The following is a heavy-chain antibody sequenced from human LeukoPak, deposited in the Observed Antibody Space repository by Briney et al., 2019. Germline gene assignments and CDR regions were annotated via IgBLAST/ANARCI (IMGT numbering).Heavy chain of an antibody. CDR1: GFTFSSYW. D-gene: IGHD3-10*01. V-gene: IGHV3-7*01. CDR2: IKQDGSEK. J-gene: IGHJ5*02. CDR3: ATDLIHYYASGAKT. Sequence: GGSLRLSCAASGFTFSSYWMSWVRQAPGKGLEWVANIKQDGSEKYYVDSGKGRFTISRDNAKNSLYLQMNTLRVEDSAVYYCATDLIHYYASGAKTWGQGTLVTVSS.